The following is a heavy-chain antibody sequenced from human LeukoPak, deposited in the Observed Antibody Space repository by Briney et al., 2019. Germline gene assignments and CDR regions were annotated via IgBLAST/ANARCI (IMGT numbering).Heavy chain of an antibody. V-gene: IGHV1-18*01. CDR1: GYTFTSYG. J-gene: IGHJ6*02. D-gene: IGHD3-3*01. CDR2: ISADNGNT. CDR3: ARVHIRAPTYDFWSGLRYGLDV. Sequence: ASVKVSCKGSGYTFTSYGISWVRQAPGQGLEWMGCISADNGNTNYAQKLQGRVTVTTDTSRSTAYMELRSLRSDDTAVYYCARVHIRAPTYDFWSGLRYGLDVWGQGTTVTVSS.